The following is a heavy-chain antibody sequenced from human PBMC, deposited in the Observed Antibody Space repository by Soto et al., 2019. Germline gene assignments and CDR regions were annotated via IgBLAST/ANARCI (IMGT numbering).Heavy chain of an antibody. CDR1: GYTFTSYD. CDR3: ATSQDTAMVEVYYYMDV. Sequence: ASVKVSCKASGYTFTSYDINWVRQATGQGLEWMGWMNPNSGNTGYAQKFQGRVTMTRNTSISTAYMELSSLRSEDTAVYYCATSQDTAMVEVYYYMDVWGKGTTVTVSS. J-gene: IGHJ6*03. D-gene: IGHD5-18*01. CDR2: MNPNSGNT. V-gene: IGHV1-8*01.